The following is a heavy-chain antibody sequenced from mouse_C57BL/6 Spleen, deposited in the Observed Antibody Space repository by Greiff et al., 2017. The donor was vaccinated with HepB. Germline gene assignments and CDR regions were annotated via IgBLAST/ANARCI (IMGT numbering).Heavy chain of an antibody. Sequence: QVQLQQSGAELVKPGASVKLSCKASGYTFTEYTIHWVKQRPGQGLEWIGWFYPGSGSIKYNEKFKDKATLTADKSSSTVYMQLSRLTSEDSAVYFCARHGEIYDYGGHYFDYWGQGTTLTVSS. CDR3: ARHGEIYDYGGHYFDY. CDR2: FYPGSGSI. J-gene: IGHJ2*01. V-gene: IGHV1-62-2*01. D-gene: IGHD2-4*01. CDR1: GYTFTEYT.